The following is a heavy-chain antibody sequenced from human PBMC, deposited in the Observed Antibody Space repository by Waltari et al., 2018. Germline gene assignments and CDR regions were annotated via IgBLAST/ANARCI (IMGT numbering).Heavy chain of an antibody. D-gene: IGHD3-10*01. V-gene: IGHV3-30*18. CDR2: ASFDGSTT. CDR3: AKDAFGNIYLDH. CDR1: GFSLSHFG. J-gene: IGHJ5*02. Sequence: QVQLVESGGGVVQPGMSLRLSCAASGFSLSHFGMHGVRQAPGKGLEGVSIASFDGSTTDYADSVGGRFTISRDNSKNTLYLDINTLRVDDTAIYYCAKDAFGNIYLDHWGQGTLVTVSS.